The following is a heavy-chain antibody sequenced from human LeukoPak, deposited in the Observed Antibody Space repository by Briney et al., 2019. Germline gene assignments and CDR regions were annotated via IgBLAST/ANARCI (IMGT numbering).Heavy chain of an antibody. J-gene: IGHJ4*02. Sequence: GGSLRLSCAASGFTFSTYSMNWVRQAPGKGLEWFSYISSGSSTIYYADSVKGRFTISRDNAKNSLYLQMNSLRDEDTAVYYCARSRSVDYWGQGTLVAVSS. CDR3: ARSRSVDY. D-gene: IGHD6-13*01. CDR1: GFTFSTYS. CDR2: ISSGSSTI. V-gene: IGHV3-48*02.